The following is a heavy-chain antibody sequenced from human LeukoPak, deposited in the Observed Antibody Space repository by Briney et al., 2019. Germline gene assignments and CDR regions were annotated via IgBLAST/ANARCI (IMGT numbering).Heavy chain of an antibody. V-gene: IGHV4-4*02. CDR1: GGSISSSNW. Sequence: MSSETLSLTCTVSGGSISSSNWWSWVRQPPGRGLEWIGEIYHSGSTNYNPSLKSRVTISVDKSKNQFSLKLSSVTAADTAVYYCARQKGPIPDFDYWGQGTLVTVSS. J-gene: IGHJ4*02. CDR2: IYHSGST. CDR3: ARQKGPIPDFDY.